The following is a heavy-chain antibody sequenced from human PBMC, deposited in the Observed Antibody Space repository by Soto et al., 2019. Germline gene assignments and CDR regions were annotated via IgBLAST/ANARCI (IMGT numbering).Heavy chain of an antibody. Sequence: GGSLRLSCAASGFTFSSYWMSWVRQVPGKGLEWVANIKQDGSEKYYVDSVKGRFTISRDNAKNSLYLQMNSLRAEDTAVYYCARLLLWFGELSIINYYMDVWGKGTTVTVSS. CDR2: IKQDGSEK. D-gene: IGHD3-10*01. CDR3: ARLLLWFGELSIINYYMDV. V-gene: IGHV3-7*01. CDR1: GFTFSSYW. J-gene: IGHJ6*03.